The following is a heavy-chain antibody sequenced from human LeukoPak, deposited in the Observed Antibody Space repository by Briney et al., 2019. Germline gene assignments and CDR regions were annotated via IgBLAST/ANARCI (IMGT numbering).Heavy chain of an antibody. D-gene: IGHD2-2*01. CDR2: INPNSGGT. Sequence: ASVKVSCKASGYTFTGYYMHWVRQAPGQGLEWMGWINPNSGGTNYAQKFQGRVTMTRDTSISTAYMELSRLRSDDTAVYYCARSGNTVVPRERHRFDPWGQGTLVTVSS. CDR1: GYTFTGYY. J-gene: IGHJ5*02. V-gene: IGHV1-2*02. CDR3: ARSGNTVVPRERHRFDP.